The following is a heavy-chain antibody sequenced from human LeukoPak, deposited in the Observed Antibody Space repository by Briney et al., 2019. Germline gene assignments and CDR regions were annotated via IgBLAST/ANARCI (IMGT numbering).Heavy chain of an antibody. CDR1: GFTVGNNY. Sequence: PGGSLRLSCTASGFTVGNNYMNWLRQAPGKGLEWVSLIYSDGSTHYADSVKGRFTISRDNSKNTLYLQMYSPRAEDTAVYYCARDTPGIAASVNGGWGQGTLVTVSS. D-gene: IGHD6-13*01. CDR2: IYSDGST. J-gene: IGHJ4*02. V-gene: IGHV3-53*01. CDR3: ARDTPGIAASVNGG.